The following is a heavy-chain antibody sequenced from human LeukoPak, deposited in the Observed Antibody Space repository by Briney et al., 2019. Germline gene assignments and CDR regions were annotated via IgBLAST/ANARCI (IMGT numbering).Heavy chain of an antibody. J-gene: IGHJ4*02. CDR3: TTVYTYGLYYFEY. Sequence: GGSLRLSCTASTFTLSNTWMSWVRQAPGKGLEWVARIKGKSDGGTVDYAAPVKGTFTISRDDSKNTLYLQMNSLKTEDTAVYCCTTVYTYGLYYFEYWGQGTLVTVSS. CDR2: IKGKSDGGTV. V-gene: IGHV3-15*01. CDR1: TFTLSNTW. D-gene: IGHD5-18*01.